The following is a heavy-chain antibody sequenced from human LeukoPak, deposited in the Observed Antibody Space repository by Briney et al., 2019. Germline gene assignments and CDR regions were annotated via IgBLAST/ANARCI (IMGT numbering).Heavy chain of an antibody. CDR3: ARHVEREYSGHDGFDY. CDR1: GGSISSYY. CDR2: IYYSGGT. D-gene: IGHD5-12*01. Sequence: SETLSLTCTVSGGSISSYYWSWIRQPPGKGLEWIGYIYYSGGTKYNPSLKTRVTISVDTSKNQFSLRLSSVTAADTAVYYCARHVEREYSGHDGFDYWGQGTLVTVSS. J-gene: IGHJ4*02. V-gene: IGHV4-59*08.